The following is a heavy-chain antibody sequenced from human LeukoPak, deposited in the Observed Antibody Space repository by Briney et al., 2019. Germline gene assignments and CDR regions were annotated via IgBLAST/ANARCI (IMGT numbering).Heavy chain of an antibody. J-gene: IGHJ4*02. CDR1: GFTFSSYA. CDR2: LSGSGGRT. D-gene: IGHD3-10*01. Sequence: GGSLRLSCGASGFTFSSYAMSWVRQAPGKGLEWVSTLSGSGGRTYHANSVKGRFTISRDNSKNTLYLQMNSLRAEDTAVYYCAKDRNEEYGSEWLSLDYWGQGTLVTVSS. CDR3: AKDRNEEYGSEWLSLDY. V-gene: IGHV3-23*01.